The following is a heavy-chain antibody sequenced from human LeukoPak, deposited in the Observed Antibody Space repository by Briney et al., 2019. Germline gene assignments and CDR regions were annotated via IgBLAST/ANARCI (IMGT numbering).Heavy chain of an antibody. V-gene: IGHV3-48*01. CDR3: ARTFPAYCGGDCYSDY. Sequence: GGSLRLSCAASRFTFSDYALNWVRQAPGKGLEWVSYISSGSITIYYADSVKGRFTISRDNAKNLLYLQMNSLRAEDTAVYYCARTFPAYCGGDCYSDYWGQGTLVTVSS. CDR1: RFTFSDYA. CDR2: ISSGSITI. J-gene: IGHJ4*02. D-gene: IGHD2-21*02.